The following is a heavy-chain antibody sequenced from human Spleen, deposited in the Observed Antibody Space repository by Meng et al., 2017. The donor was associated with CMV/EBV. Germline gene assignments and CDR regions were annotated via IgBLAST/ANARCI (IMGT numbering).Heavy chain of an antibody. D-gene: IGHD2-2*01. CDR3: ARRLPAAIRGYYGMDV. V-gene: IGHV3-74*01. J-gene: IGHJ6*02. Sequence: GESLKISCAASGFTFSSYWMHWVRQAPGKGLVWVSRINSDGSSTSYADSVKGRFTISRDNAKNTLYLQMNSLRGEDTAVYYCARRLPAAIRGYYGMDVWGQGTTVTVSS. CDR2: INSDGSST. CDR1: GFTFSSYW.